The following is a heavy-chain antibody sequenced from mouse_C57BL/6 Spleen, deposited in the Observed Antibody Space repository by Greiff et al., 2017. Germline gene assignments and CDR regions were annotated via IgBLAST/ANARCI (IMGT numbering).Heavy chain of an antibody. V-gene: IGHV1-50*01. CDR3: ARGYYSNSGFAY. CDR2: IDPSDSYT. D-gene: IGHD2-5*01. J-gene: IGHJ3*01. Sequence: QVQLQQPGAELVKPGASVKLSCKASGYTFTSYWMQWVKQRPGQGLEWIGEIDPSDSYTNYNQKFKGKAKLTVDTSSSTAYMQLSSLTSEDSAVYYCARGYYSNSGFAYWGQGTLVTVSA. CDR1: GYTFTSYW.